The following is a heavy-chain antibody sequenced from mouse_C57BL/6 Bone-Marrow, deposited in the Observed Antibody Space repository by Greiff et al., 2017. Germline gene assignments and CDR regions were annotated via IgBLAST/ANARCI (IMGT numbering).Heavy chain of an antibody. CDR3: ARDHPYYYEEAWFAY. CDR2: ISYDGSN. V-gene: IGHV3-6*01. D-gene: IGHD1-1*01. Sequence: EVKLQESGPGLVKPSQSLSLTCSVTGYSITSGYYWNWIRQFPGNKLEWMGYISYDGSNNYNPSLKNRISITRDTSKNQFFLKLNSVTTEDTATYYWARDHPYYYEEAWFAYWGQGTLVTVSA. CDR1: GYSITSGYY. J-gene: IGHJ3*01.